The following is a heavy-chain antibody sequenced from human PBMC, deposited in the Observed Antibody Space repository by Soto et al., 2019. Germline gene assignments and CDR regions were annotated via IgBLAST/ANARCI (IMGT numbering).Heavy chain of an antibody. Sequence: PSETLSRTCTVSCGSISSSSYYWGWIRQPPGKGLEWIGSIYYSGSTYYNPSLKSRVTISVDTSKNQFSLKLSSVTAADTAVYYCARHGIICGGDCYSGWFDPWGQGTLVTVSS. CDR2: IYYSGST. V-gene: IGHV4-39*01. CDR3: ARHGIICGGDCYSGWFDP. D-gene: IGHD2-21*02. J-gene: IGHJ5*02. CDR1: CGSISSSSYY.